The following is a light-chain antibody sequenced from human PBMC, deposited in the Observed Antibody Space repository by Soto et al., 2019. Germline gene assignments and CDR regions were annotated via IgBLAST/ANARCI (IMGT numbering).Light chain of an antibody. V-gene: IGLV2-23*02. Sequence: QSALTQPASVSGSPGQSITISCTGTSSDVGSYNLVSWYQQHPGKAPKLMIYEVSKRPSGVSNRFSGSKSGNTASLTISGLQAEDEADYYCNSYAGSPYVFGTGTKLTVL. CDR2: EVS. CDR1: SSDVGSYNL. CDR3: NSYAGSPYV. J-gene: IGLJ1*01.